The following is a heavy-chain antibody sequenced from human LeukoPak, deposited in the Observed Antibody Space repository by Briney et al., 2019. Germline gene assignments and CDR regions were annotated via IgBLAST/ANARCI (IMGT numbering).Heavy chain of an antibody. D-gene: IGHD1-26*01. V-gene: IGHV1-2*02. Sequence: ASVKVSCKASGYTFTTYGFSWVRQAPGQGLEWMGGINPNSGSTNYAQKFQGRVTITMHTSISTDDMELSRLRSDDTAVYYCARGVGATDWYDPWGQGTLVTVFS. CDR3: ARGVGATDWYDP. J-gene: IGHJ5*02. CDR1: GYTFTTYG. CDR2: INPNSGST.